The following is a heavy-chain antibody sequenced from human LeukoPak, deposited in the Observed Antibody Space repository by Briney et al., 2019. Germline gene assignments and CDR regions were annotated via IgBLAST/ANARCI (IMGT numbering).Heavy chain of an antibody. CDR1: GFTFSDYGM. J-gene: IGHJ4*02. D-gene: IGHD6-13*01. CDR2: IYHSGST. V-gene: IGHV4-4*02. Sequence: PGGTLRLSCAASGFTFSDYGMSWVRQPPGKGLEWIGEIYHSGSTNYNPSLKSRVTISVDKSKNQFSLKLSSVTAADTAVYYCAIAAAGTSILGWGQGTLVTVSS. CDR3: AIAAAGTSILG.